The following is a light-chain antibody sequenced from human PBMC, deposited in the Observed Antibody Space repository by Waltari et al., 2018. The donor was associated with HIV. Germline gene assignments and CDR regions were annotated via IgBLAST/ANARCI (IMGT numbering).Light chain of an antibody. V-gene: IGLV2-14*03. CDR2: DVN. CDR3: SSFTSSTTL. CDR1: SSDIGDHNY. Sequence: ASVSGSPGQSITISCTGTSSDIGDHNYVSWYQQHPGKAPKLMIYDVNSRPSGVYNRFSGSKSGNTASLTISGLQAEDEAHYYCSSFTSSTTLFGGGTKLTVL. J-gene: IGLJ2*01.